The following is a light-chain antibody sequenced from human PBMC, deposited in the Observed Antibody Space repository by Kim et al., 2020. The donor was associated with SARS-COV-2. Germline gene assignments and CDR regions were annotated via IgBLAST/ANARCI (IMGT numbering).Light chain of an antibody. Sequence: SASVGDRVTITCRASQDISSWLTWYQQKPGKAPKVLIYEASNLQSGVPSRFSGSGSGTDFTLTINSLQPEDFATDYCQQTHSFPLTFGGGTKLEI. CDR3: QQTHSFPLT. CDR1: QDISSW. CDR2: EAS. V-gene: IGKV1D-12*01. J-gene: IGKJ4*01.